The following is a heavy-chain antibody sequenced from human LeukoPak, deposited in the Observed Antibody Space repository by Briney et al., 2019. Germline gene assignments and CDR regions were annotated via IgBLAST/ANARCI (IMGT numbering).Heavy chain of an antibody. V-gene: IGHV3-74*01. CDR3: TRSSRYDSLNMDV. J-gene: IGHJ6*03. CDR2: MNSDGSTT. CDR1: GFTVSSYW. Sequence: GGSLRLSCAASGFTVSSYWMHWVRQAPGRGLVWVSRMNSDGSTTNYADSVKGRFTISRDNVKNTVDLQMNSLRAEDTTVYYCTRSSRYDSLNMDVWGKGTTVTVSS. D-gene: IGHD3-16*02.